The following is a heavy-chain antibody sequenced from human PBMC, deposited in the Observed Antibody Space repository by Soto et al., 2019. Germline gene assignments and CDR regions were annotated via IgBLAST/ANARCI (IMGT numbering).Heavy chain of an antibody. D-gene: IGHD6-19*01. J-gene: IGHJ4*02. CDR2: IIPLFST. CDR1: GDTFGNYA. CDR3: ARDPGIAVVGRGTSFEH. Sequence: QVQLVQSGAEVKKPGSSVKVSCKASGDTFGNYAFTWVRQAPGQGLEWMGTIIPLFSTRYAQKFQGRVTMTADESTSTVYRDLSSLKSDDTAVYYCARDPGIAVVGRGTSFEHWGQGTLVTVSS. V-gene: IGHV1-69*18.